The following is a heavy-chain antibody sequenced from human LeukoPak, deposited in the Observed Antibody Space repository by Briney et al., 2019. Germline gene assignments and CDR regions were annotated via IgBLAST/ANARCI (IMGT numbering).Heavy chain of an antibody. CDR1: GYTFTGYY. CDR3: ARTHYYDSSGCRKKDYFFDY. D-gene: IGHD3-22*01. CDR2: INPNSGGT. J-gene: IGHJ4*02. Sequence: ASVKVSCKASGYTFTGYYMHWVRQAPGRGLEWMGWINPNSGGTNYAQKFQGGVTMTRDTSISTAYMELSRLRSDDTAVYYCARTHYYDSSGCRKKDYFFDYWGQGTLVTVSS. V-gene: IGHV1-2*02.